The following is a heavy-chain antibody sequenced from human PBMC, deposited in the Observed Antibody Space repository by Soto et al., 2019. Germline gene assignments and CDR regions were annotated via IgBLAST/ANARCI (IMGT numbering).Heavy chain of an antibody. CDR2: IYHSGST. D-gene: IGHD2-21*01. J-gene: IGHJ4*02. V-gene: IGHV4-30-2*01. CDR3: ARHRSSREIPFDN. CDR1: GGSISSGGYS. Sequence: NPSETLSLTCAVSGGSISSGGYSWSWIRQPPGKGLEWIGYIYHSGSTYYNPSLKSRVTISVDRSKNQFSLRLQSVTAADTAVYYCARHRSSREIPFDNWGQGTLVTVSS.